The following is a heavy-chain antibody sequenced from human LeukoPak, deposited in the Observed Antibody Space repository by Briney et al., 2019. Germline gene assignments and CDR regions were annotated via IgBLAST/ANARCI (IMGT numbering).Heavy chain of an antibody. J-gene: IGHJ4*02. CDR3: ARSRSGYQFDY. V-gene: IGHV3-48*01. Sequence: PGGSLRLSCAASGFTFSGFSMDWVCQAPGRGLEWLSYISSTSSTMLYADSVKGRFTISRDNAKNSLYLQMHSLRAEDTAVYYCARSRSGYQFDYWGQGTLVTVSS. D-gene: IGHD2-2*01. CDR2: ISSTSSTM. CDR1: GFTFSGFS.